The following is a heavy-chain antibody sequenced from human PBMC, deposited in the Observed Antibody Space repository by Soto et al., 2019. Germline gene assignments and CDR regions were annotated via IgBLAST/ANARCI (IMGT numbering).Heavy chain of an antibody. D-gene: IGHD3-22*01. CDR1: GGTFSSYA. Sequence: SVKVSCKASGGTFSSYAISWVRQAPGQGLEWMGGIIPIFGTANYAQKFQGRVTITADESTSTAYMELSSLRSEDTAVYYCASSGYYYDSSGYPDYYYYYGMDVWGQGTTVTVSS. V-gene: IGHV1-69*13. CDR2: IIPIFGTA. J-gene: IGHJ6*02. CDR3: ASSGYYYDSSGYPDYYYYYGMDV.